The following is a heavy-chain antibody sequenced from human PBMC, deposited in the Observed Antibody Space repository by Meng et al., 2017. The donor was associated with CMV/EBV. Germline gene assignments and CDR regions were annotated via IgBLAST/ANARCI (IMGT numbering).Heavy chain of an antibody. CDR3: ARESGLNWGGFDY. V-gene: IGHV1-2*02. CDR1: GYTFTGYY. Sequence: VQLVQSGAEVKKPGASVKVSCKASGYTFTGYYLHWVRQAPGQGREWMGWINPNSGGTNYAQKFQGRVTMTRDTSISTAYMELSRLRSDDTAVYYCARESGLNWGGFDYRGQGTLVTVSS. D-gene: IGHD7-27*01. J-gene: IGHJ4*02. CDR2: INPNSGGT.